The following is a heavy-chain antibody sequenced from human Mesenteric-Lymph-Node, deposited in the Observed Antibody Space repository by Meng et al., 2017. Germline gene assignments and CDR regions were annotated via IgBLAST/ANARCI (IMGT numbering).Heavy chain of an antibody. CDR2: VSTTGAT. J-gene: IGHJ4*02. Sequence: LRLSCGVSGGSISSGNWWSWVRQPAGKGLEWIGRVSTTGATKYHPSLKSRVTISVDTSKNQFSLKMSSVTAADTAVSYCARDRGGNYYDSSGYSAFDYWGQGTLVTVSS. CDR3: ARDRGGNYYDSSGYSAFDY. V-gene: IGHV4-61*02. D-gene: IGHD3-22*01. CDR1: GGSISSGNW.